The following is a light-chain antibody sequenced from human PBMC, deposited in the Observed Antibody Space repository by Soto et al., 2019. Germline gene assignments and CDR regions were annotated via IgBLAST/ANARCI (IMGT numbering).Light chain of an antibody. V-gene: IGKV3-20*01. J-gene: IGKJ4*01. Sequence: EIVLTQSPGTLSLSPGGRATLSCRASQTVGSSLAWYRRKPGQAPRLLFSGASSRATGVPDRFSGSGSGTDFTLTISRLEPEDYGVYYCQQYVGSPLTFGGGTKVEIK. CDR3: QQYVGSPLT. CDR2: GAS. CDR1: QTVGSS.